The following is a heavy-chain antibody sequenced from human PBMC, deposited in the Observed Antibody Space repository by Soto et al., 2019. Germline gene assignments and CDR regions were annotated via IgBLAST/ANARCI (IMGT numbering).Heavy chain of an antibody. CDR2: ITGSGGKT. CDR3: AKGILSDYYGSGTYDY. CDR1: GFTFSDYA. Sequence: EVQLLESGGGLIQPGGSLRLSCAASGFTFSDYAMTWVRQAPGKGLEWVSVITGSGGKTFYADYVKGRFSISRDNSKNTVYLEINSLRAKDTAVYYCAKGILSDYYGSGTYDYWGQGTLVTVSS. D-gene: IGHD3-10*01. V-gene: IGHV3-23*01. J-gene: IGHJ4*02.